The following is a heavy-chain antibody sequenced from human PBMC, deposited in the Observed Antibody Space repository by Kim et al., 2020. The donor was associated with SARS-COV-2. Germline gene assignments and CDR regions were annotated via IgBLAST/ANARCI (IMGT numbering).Heavy chain of an antibody. CDR2: ISAYNGNT. CDR1: GYTFTSYG. Sequence: ASVKVSCKASGYTFTSYGISWVRQAPGQGLEWMGWISAYNGNTNYAQKLQGRVTMTTDTSTSTAYMELRSLRSDDTAVYYCARESPPGSSWYSYYYYGMDVWGQGTTVTVSS. CDR3: ARESPPGSSWYSYYYYGMDV. D-gene: IGHD6-13*01. V-gene: IGHV1-18*04. J-gene: IGHJ6*02.